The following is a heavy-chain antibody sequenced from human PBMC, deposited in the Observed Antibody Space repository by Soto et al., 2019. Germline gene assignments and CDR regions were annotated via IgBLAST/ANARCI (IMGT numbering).Heavy chain of an antibody. Sequence: SETLSLTCAVSGGSLRGHYWSWIRQSPEKGLERIGEINHSGFTNYNPTLKSRVTISRDASKNQFSLRLSSMTAADSAVYFCARAAVKLGATLFDSWGQGTLVTVSS. CDR3: ARAAVKLGATLFDS. CDR2: INHSGFT. J-gene: IGHJ4*02. CDR1: GGSLRGHY. V-gene: IGHV4-34*01. D-gene: IGHD1-26*01.